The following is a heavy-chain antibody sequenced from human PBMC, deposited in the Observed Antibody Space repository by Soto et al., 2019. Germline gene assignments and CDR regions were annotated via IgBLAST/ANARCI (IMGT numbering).Heavy chain of an antibody. CDR1: GFTIHDHA. CDR2: IMWNSDRI. V-gene: IGHV3-9*01. Sequence: EVQLVESGGDLVQPGRSLRLSCVASGFTIHDHAMHWVRQAPGKGLEWVSGIMWNSDRIGYADSVKGRFTISRDNAKYSLYLQMNSLTTEDTALYFCGKVINPGGMDVWGQGTTVTVSS. D-gene: IGHD1-1*01. J-gene: IGHJ6*02. CDR3: GKVINPGGMDV.